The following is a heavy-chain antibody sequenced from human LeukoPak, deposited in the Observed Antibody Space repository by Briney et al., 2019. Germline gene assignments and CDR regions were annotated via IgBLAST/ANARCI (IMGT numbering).Heavy chain of an antibody. CDR1: GGSFSGYY. CDR3: ARAPSSSLLRFQRYFDY. V-gene: IGHV4-34*01. J-gene: IGHJ4*02. D-gene: IGHD5-12*01. Sequence: TSSETLSLTCAVYGGSFSGYYWSWIRQPPGKGLEWIGEINHSGSTNYNPSLKSRVTISVDTSKNQFSLKLSSVTAADTAVYYCARAPSSSLLRFQRYFDYWGQGTLVTVSS. CDR2: INHSGST.